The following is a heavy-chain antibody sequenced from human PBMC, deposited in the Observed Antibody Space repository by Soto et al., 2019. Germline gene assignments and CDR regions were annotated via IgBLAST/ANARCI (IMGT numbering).Heavy chain of an antibody. CDR3: ARETTVADPYYFFYGLDV. V-gene: IGHV1-46*04. D-gene: IGHD4-17*01. Sequence: QVHLVQSGTEVKKPGASVTVSCRASGYTFTSYSLHWVRQAPGKGLEWMGLINPRGGRTTYAQKLQGRITITRDTSTSTVYKEVNSLRPEDTAVYYCARETTVADPYYFFYGLDVWGQGTRVNVSS. CDR2: INPRGGRT. CDR1: GYTFTSYS. J-gene: IGHJ6*02.